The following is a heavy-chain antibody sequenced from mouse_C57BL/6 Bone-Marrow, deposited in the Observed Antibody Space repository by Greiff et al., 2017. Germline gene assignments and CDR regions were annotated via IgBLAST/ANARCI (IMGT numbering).Heavy chain of an antibody. CDR1: GYTFTSYG. Sequence: QVHVKQSGAELARPGASVKLSCKASGYTFTSYGISWVKQRTGQGLEWIGEIYPRSGNTYYNEKFKGKATLTADKSSSTAYMELRSLTAEDAAVYFCARWGYDGYYGYAMDYWGQGTSVTVSS. D-gene: IGHD2-3*01. CDR2: IYPRSGNT. J-gene: IGHJ4*01. V-gene: IGHV1-81*01. CDR3: ARWGYDGYYGYAMDY.